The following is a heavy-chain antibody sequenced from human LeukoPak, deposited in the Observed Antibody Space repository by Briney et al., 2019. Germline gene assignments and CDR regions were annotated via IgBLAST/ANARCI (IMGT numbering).Heavy chain of an antibody. D-gene: IGHD3-10*01. CDR1: GYSISSGYY. Sequence: SETLSLTCAVSGYSISSGYYWGWIRQPPGKGLEWIGSIYHSGSTYYNPSPKSRVTISVDTSKNQFSLKLSSVTAADTAVYYCARERDLWFGENDYWGQGTLVTVSS. CDR3: ARERDLWFGENDY. J-gene: IGHJ4*02. CDR2: IYHSGST. V-gene: IGHV4-38-2*02.